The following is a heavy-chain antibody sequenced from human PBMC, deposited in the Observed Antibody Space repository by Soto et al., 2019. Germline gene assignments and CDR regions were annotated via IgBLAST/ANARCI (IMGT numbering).Heavy chain of an antibody. CDR2: IGPRDSDT. D-gene: IGHD5-12*01. V-gene: IGHV3-23*01. Sequence: EVQLLESGGGLVQPGGSLRLSCAASGFTFSIYAMSWVRQAPGKGLEWVSGIGPRDSDTYFADSVKGRFTISRDISMDMLYLQMNSLRAEDTAVYYCAKGGTHHIGDIDSWGQGILVTVSS. CDR1: GFTFSIYA. J-gene: IGHJ4*02. CDR3: AKGGTHHIGDIDS.